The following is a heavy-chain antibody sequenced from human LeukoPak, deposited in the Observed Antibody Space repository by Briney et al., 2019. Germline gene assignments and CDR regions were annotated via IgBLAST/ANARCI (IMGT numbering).Heavy chain of an antibody. D-gene: IGHD6-13*01. J-gene: IGHJ6*02. CDR1: GYTFTSYD. Sequence: ASVKVSCKASGYTFTSYDINWVRQAPGQGLEWMGIINPSGGSTSYAQKFQGRVTMTRDTSTSTVYMELSSLRSEDTAVYYCARDPVGSSWLDYYYYYGMDVWGQGTTVTVSS. CDR2: INPSGGST. V-gene: IGHV1-46*01. CDR3: ARDPVGSSWLDYYYYYGMDV.